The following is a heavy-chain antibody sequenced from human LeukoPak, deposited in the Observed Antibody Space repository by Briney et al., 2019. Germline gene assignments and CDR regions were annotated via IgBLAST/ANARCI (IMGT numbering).Heavy chain of an antibody. CDR2: IYYSGST. CDR3: ARGLVAAAGAPYFDY. D-gene: IGHD6-13*01. V-gene: IGHV4-39*07. J-gene: IGHJ4*02. CDR1: GGSISSGGYY. Sequence: SETLSLTCTVSGGSISSGGYYWSWIRQHPGKGLEWIGSIYYSGSTYYNPSLKSRVTISVDTSKNQFSLKLSSVTAADTAVYYCARGLVAAAGAPYFDYWGQGTLVTVSS.